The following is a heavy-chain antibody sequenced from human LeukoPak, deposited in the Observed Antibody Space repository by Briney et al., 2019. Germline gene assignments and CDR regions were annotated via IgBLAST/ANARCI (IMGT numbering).Heavy chain of an antibody. CDR2: IIPIFGTA. V-gene: IGHV1-69*13. CDR3: ARALTIFGVVAAFDI. J-gene: IGHJ3*02. Sequence: RASVNVSCKASGGTFSSYAISWVRQAPGQGLEWMGGIIPIFGTANYAQKFQGRVTITADESTSTAYMELSSLRSEDTAVYYCARALTIFGVVAAFDIWGQGTMVTVSS. D-gene: IGHD3-3*01. CDR1: GGTFSSYA.